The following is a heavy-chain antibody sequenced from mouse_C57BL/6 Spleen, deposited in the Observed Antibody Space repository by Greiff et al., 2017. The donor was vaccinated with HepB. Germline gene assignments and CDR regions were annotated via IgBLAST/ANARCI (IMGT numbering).Heavy chain of an antibody. V-gene: IGHV1-82*01. J-gene: IGHJ4*01. D-gene: IGHD2-1*01. CDR3: ARTVYGNYDYYAMDY. CDR2: IYPGDGDT. CDR1: GYAFSSSW. Sequence: VQLQQSGPELVKPGASVKISCKASGYAFSSSWMNWVKQRPGQGLEWIGRIYPGDGDTNYNGKFKGKATLTADKSSSTAYMQLSSLTSEDSAVYYCARTVYGNYDYYAMDYWGQGTSVTVSS.